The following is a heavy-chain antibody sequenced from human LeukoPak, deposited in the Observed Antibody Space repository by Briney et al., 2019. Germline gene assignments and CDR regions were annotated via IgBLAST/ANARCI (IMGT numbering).Heavy chain of an antibody. D-gene: IGHD5-24*01. V-gene: IGHV3-11*01. CDR3: AKGYKYGHY. Sequence: PGGSLRLSCAASGFTFSDFYMSWIRQAPGKGLEWISYISSSGVTIHYADSVKGRFTISRDNAKNILYLQMNGLRAEDTAVYYCAKGYKYGHYWGQGSLVTVSS. CDR2: ISSSGVTI. J-gene: IGHJ4*02. CDR1: GFTFSDFY.